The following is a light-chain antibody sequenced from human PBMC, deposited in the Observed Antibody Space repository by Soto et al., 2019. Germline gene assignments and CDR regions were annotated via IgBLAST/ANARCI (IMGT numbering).Light chain of an antibody. J-gene: IGKJ1*01. V-gene: IGKV2-28*01. Sequence: DVVMTQSPLSLPVTPGEPASISWRSSQSLLHSNGYNYLDWYLQKPGQSPQLLIYLGSNRASGAADRFSRGDSGTDLGLQLSRVEAEDVGVYYCMQALQTPRTCGQGTKVEIK. CDR3: MQALQTPRT. CDR2: LGS. CDR1: QSLLHSNGYNY.